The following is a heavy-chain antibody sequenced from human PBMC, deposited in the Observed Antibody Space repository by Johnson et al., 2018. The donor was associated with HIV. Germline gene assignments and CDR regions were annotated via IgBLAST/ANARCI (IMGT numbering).Heavy chain of an antibody. D-gene: IGHD1-26*01. Sequence: QVQLVESGGGVVQPGRSLRLSCAASGFTFSSYAMHWVRQAPGKGLEWVAVISYDGSNKYYADSVQGRFTISRDNSKNTLYLQMNSLRAEDTAVYYCASREVGAKSEHAFDIWGQGTMVTVSS. CDR1: GFTFSSYA. V-gene: IGHV3-30*04. J-gene: IGHJ3*02. CDR3: ASREVGAKSEHAFDI. CDR2: ISYDGSNK.